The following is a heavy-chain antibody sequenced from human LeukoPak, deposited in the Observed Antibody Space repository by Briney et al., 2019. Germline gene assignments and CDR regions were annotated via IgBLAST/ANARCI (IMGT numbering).Heavy chain of an antibody. J-gene: IGHJ4*02. CDR2: IKQDGSEK. Sequence: GGSLRLSCAASGFTFSSYAMSWVRQAPGKGLEWVANIKQDGSEKYYVDSVTGRFTISRDNAKNSLYLQMNSLRAEDTAVYYCAKDRGTQESLDYFDYWGQGTLVTVSS. CDR1: GFTFSSYA. CDR3: AKDRGTQESLDYFDY. D-gene: IGHD1-1*01. V-gene: IGHV3-7*03.